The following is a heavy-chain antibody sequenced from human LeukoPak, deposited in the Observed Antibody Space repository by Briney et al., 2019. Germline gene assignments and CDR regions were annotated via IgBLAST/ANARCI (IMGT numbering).Heavy chain of an antibody. J-gene: IGHJ4*02. V-gene: IGHV3-21*01. CDR2: INNSSNYI. CDR3: ARARGTSSLGELSLFGDFDY. D-gene: IGHD3-16*02. Sequence: GGSLRLSCAASGFTFSSYSMNWVRQAPGKGLEWVSSINNSSNYIYYADSVKGRFTISRDNAKNSLYLQMNSLRAEDTAVYYCARARGTSSLGELSLFGDFDYWGQGTLVTVSS. CDR1: GFTFSSYS.